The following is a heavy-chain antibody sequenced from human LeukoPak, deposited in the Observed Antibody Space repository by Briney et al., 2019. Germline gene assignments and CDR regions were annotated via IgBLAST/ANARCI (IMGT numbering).Heavy chain of an antibody. V-gene: IGHV3-23*01. CDR1: GFTFSSYG. J-gene: IGHJ5*02. D-gene: IGHD3-22*01. CDR2: ISGSGGST. Sequence: PGGSLRLSCAASGFTFSSYGMSWVRQAPGKGLEWVSAISGSGGSTYYADSVKGRFTISRDNSKNTLYLQMNSLRAEDTAVYFCAKDDYYDSSGDPNWFDPWGQGTLVTVSS. CDR3: AKDDYYDSSGDPNWFDP.